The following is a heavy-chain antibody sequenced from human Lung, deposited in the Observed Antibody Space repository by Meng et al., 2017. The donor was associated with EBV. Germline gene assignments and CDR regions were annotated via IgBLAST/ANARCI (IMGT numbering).Heavy chain of an antibody. CDR2: MSPNSDNT. Sequence: VQLVQSGSDLKKPGASVKVSCKASRYTFTSYDINWVRQATGQGLEWLGWMSPNSDNTGYAQKFQGRVTMTRNTSASTAYMELSSLRSEDTAVYYCARDQGAWFGEAPRFDYWGQGTLVTVSS. CDR1: RYTFTSYD. D-gene: IGHD3-10*01. V-gene: IGHV1-8*01. CDR3: ARDQGAWFGEAPRFDY. J-gene: IGHJ4*02.